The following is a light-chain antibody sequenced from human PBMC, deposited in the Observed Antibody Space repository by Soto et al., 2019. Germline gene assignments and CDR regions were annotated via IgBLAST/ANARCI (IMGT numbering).Light chain of an antibody. CDR2: WAS. CDR1: QSVLYSSTNKNY. CDR3: QQYYSSPFT. Sequence: DIVMTQSPDSLAVSLGERATINCKSTQSVLYSSTNKNYLAWYQQKTGQAPKLLIYWASTRESGVPDRFSGSGFGTDFTLTISSLQAEDVAVYYCQQYYSSPFTFGPGTKVDI. V-gene: IGKV4-1*01. J-gene: IGKJ3*01.